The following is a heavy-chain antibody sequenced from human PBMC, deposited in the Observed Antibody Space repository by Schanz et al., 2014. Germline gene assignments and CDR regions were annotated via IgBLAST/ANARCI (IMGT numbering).Heavy chain of an antibody. V-gene: IGHV1-18*01. Sequence: QGQLVQSGPEVKEPGASVKVSCEASRYTFNTYGLNWVRQAPGQGLEWMGWISAYSGNSKYAQKLQGRVTMTTDTSTNTAYMELRSLTSDDTAVYYCARFNSGSHSPPYYYYGMDVWGQGTTVTVSS. D-gene: IGHD1-26*01. CDR3: ARFNSGSHSPPYYYYGMDV. CDR2: ISAYSGNS. J-gene: IGHJ6*02. CDR1: RYTFNTYG.